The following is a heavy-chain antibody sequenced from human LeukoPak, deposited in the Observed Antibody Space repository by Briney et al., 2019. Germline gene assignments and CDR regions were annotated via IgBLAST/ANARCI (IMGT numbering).Heavy chain of an antibody. CDR2: ISSSGSTI. CDR3: ARDPSTYYDYVWGSSRFDY. Sequence: GGSLRLSCAASGFTFSSYSMNWVRQAPGKGLEWVSYISSSGSTIYYADSVKGRFTISRDNAKNSLYLQMNSLRAEDTAVYYCARDPSTYYDYVWGSSRFDYWGQGTLVTVSS. CDR1: GFTFSSYS. J-gene: IGHJ4*02. V-gene: IGHV3-48*04. D-gene: IGHD3-16*01.